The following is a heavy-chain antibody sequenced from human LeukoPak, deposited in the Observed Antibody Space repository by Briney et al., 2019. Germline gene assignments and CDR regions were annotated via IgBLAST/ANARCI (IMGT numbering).Heavy chain of an antibody. V-gene: IGHV1-24*01. CDR1: GYTLTELS. Sequence: VASVKVSCKVSGYTLTELSMHWVRQAPGKGLEWMGGFDPEDGETIYAQKFQGRVTMTEDTSTDTAYMELSSLRSEDTAVYYCARRSSGWYRRPYYYYMDVWGKGTTVTVSS. D-gene: IGHD6-19*01. CDR3: ARRSSGWYRRPYYYYMDV. J-gene: IGHJ6*03. CDR2: FDPEDGET.